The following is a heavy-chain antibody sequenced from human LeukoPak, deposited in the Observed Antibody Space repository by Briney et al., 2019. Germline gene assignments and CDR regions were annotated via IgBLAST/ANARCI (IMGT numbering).Heavy chain of an antibody. D-gene: IGHD4-17*01. CDR2: ISSDGSTI. CDR3: ARDLTGLYGDYTGPVDY. CDR1: GLSFSRYS. J-gene: IGHJ4*02. V-gene: IGHV3-48*01. Sequence: PGGSLRLSCTASGLSFSRYSMNWVRQAPGKGLEWISYISSDGSTIYYADSVKGRFTISRDNARNSLYLQMNSLRAEDTAVYYCARDLTGLYGDYTGPVDYWGQGTLVTVSS.